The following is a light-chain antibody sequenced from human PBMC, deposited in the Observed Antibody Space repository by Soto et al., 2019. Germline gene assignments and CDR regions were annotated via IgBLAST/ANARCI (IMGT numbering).Light chain of an antibody. Sequence: DIQMTQSPSTLSASAGDRVTITCRASQSISSWLAWYQQKPGKAPNLLIYKASSLESGVPSRFSGSGSGTEFTLTVSSLQPDDFATYYCHQYDSYPLTFGGGTKV. V-gene: IGKV1-5*03. CDR2: KAS. CDR3: HQYDSYPLT. J-gene: IGKJ4*01. CDR1: QSISSW.